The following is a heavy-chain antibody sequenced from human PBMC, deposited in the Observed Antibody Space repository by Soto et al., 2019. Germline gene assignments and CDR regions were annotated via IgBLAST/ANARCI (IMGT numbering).Heavy chain of an antibody. CDR2: IWYDGSNK. V-gene: IGHV3-33*01. Sequence: GGSLRLSCAASGFTFSSYGMHWVRQAPGKGLEWVAVIWYDGSNKYYADSVKGRFTISRDKSKNTLYLQMNSLRAEDTAVYYCARAPRYFDYFDYWGQGTLVTVSS. J-gene: IGHJ4*02. CDR3: ARAPRYFDYFDY. CDR1: GFTFSSYG. D-gene: IGHD3-9*01.